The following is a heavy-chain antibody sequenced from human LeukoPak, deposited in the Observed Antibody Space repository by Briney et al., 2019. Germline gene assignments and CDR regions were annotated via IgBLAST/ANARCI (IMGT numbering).Heavy chain of an antibody. J-gene: IGHJ4*02. CDR2: INPNSGGT. Sequence: VASVKVSCKASGYTFTGYYMHWVRQAPGQGLEWMGWINPNSGGTNYAQKFRGRVTMTRDTSISTAYMELSRLRSDDTAVYYCARDGGGLNDIHADYWGQGTLVTVSS. CDR3: ARDGGGLNDIHADY. V-gene: IGHV1-2*02. D-gene: IGHD3-9*01. CDR1: GYTFTGYY.